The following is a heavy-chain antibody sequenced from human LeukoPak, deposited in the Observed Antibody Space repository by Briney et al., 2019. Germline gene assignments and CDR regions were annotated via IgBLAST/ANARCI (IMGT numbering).Heavy chain of an antibody. J-gene: IGHJ5*02. V-gene: IGHV4-4*02. CDR3: ARGRYCSSTSCYDFWFDP. CDR1: GGSISSSNW. Sequence: SGTLSLTCAVSGGSISSSNWWSWVRQPPGKGLEWIGEIYHSGSTNYNPSLKSRVTISVDTSKNQFSLKLSSVTAADTAVYYCARGRYCSSTSCYDFWFDPWGQGTLVTVSS. CDR2: IYHSGST. D-gene: IGHD2-2*01.